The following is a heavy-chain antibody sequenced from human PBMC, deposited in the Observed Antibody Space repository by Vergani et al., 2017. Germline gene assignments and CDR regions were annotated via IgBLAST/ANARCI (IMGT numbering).Heavy chain of an antibody. J-gene: IGHJ4*02. V-gene: IGHV3-30*04. Sequence: VQLVESGGGLVQPGGSLRLSCAASGFTFSSYAMHWVRQAPGKGLEWVAVISYDGSNKYYADSVKGRFTISRDNSKNTLYLQMNSLRAEDTAVYYCAREGRYCSSTSCPPPLDYWGQGTLVTVSS. CDR2: ISYDGSNK. CDR1: GFTFSSYA. D-gene: IGHD2-2*01. CDR3: AREGRYCSSTSCPPPLDY.